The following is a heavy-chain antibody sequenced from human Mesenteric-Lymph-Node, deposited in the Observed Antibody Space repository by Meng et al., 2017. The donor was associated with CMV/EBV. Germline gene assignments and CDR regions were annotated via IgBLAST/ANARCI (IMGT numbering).Heavy chain of an antibody. J-gene: IGHJ4*02. CDR1: GFSLNTNRVG. D-gene: IGHD5-24*01. V-gene: IGHV2-5*01. Sequence: SCPTLVNPTPALTLTCTFSGFSLNTNRVGVAWIRQPPGQALEWLEHIYRNDDNSYSPFLKSRLSITKDTSKNQVVLTMTNMDPVDTATYYCAHLEMVLVPPSILIDSWGQGTLVTVSS. CDR3: AHLEMVLVPPSILIDS. CDR2: IYRNDDN.